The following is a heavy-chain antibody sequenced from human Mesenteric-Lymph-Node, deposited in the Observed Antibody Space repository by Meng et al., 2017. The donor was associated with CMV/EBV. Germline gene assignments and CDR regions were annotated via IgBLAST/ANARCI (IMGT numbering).Heavy chain of an antibody. D-gene: IGHD3-22*01. CDR3: ARGSYYYDSSGYFDY. Sequence: GESLKISCAASGFTFSSYEMNWVRQAPGKGLEWVSYISSSGSTIYYADSVKGRFTISRDNAKNSLYLQMNSLRAEDTAVYYCARGSYYYDSSGYFDYWGQGTLVTVSS. J-gene: IGHJ4*02. CDR1: GFTFSSYE. CDR2: ISSSGSTI. V-gene: IGHV3-48*03.